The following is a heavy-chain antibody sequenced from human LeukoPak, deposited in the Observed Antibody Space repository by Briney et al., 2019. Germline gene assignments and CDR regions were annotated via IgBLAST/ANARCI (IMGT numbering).Heavy chain of an antibody. V-gene: IGHV3-11*04. Sequence: GGSLRLSCAGSGFTFSDYYMNWIRQAPGKGLEWVSYISGSGTTIYYPDSVKGRFTVSRDNARNTLYLQMNSLRAEDTAVYYCAQGGSPGAFDYWGQGTLVTVSS. CDR3: AQGGSPGAFDY. CDR2: ISGSGTTI. J-gene: IGHJ4*02. CDR1: GFTFSDYY. D-gene: IGHD1-26*01.